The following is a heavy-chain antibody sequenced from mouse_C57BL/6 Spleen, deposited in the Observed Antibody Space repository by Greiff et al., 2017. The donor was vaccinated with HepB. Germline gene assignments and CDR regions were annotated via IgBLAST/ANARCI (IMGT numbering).Heavy chain of an antibody. CDR1: GFTFSDYG. CDR2: ISSGSSTI. CDR3: ANQYYGSSYWDFDV. J-gene: IGHJ1*03. Sequence: EVHLVESGGGLVKPGGSLKLSCAASGFTFSDYGMHWVRQAPEKGLEWVAYISSGSSTIYYADTVKGRFTISRDNAKNTLFLQMTSLRSEDTAMYYCANQYYGSSYWDFDVWGTGTTVTVSS. D-gene: IGHD1-1*01. V-gene: IGHV5-17*01.